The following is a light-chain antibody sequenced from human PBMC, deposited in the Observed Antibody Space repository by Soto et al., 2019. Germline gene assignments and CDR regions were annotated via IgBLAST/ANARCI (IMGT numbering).Light chain of an antibody. CDR2: EVS. J-gene: IGLJ1*01. Sequence: QSALTQPASVSGSGSPAQSITLSCTGTSSDVGGYNYVSWYQHRPGKAPKLLIYEVSNRPSGISNRFSGSKSGNTASLTISGLQADDEADYYCSSYTSSSTFVFGTGTKVTVL. V-gene: IGLV2-14*01. CDR3: SSYTSSSTFV. CDR1: SSDVGGYNY.